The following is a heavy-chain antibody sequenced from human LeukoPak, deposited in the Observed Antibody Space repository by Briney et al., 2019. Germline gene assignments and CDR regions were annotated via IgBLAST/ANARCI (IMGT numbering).Heavy chain of an antibody. Sequence: PSETLSLTCTVSGGSIRSNYYWSWIRQPAGKGLEWIGRIYHSGSTKYNPSLKSRVTISVDTSENQFSLKLRSVTAADTAVYYCAREFWSSRSGNLQAFHVWGQGTMVTVSS. J-gene: IGHJ3*01. CDR2: IYHSGST. D-gene: IGHD3-10*01. CDR1: GGSIRSNYY. CDR3: AREFWSSRSGNLQAFHV. V-gene: IGHV4-61*02.